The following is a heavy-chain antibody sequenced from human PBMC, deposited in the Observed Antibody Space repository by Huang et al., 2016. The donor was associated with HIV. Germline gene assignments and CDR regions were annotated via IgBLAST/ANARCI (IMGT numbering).Heavy chain of an antibody. CDR2: FEPEESET. CDR1: GYTLTELS. CDR3: ATVYRRFRNHDSGDYYFDY. Sequence: QVQLVQSGAEVKKPGASVKVSCKVSGYTLTELSMHWVRQAPGKGLVWVGGFEPEESETIYSQEFQGRVTMTEDTSTYTAYMELSSLRSEDTAVYYCATVYRRFRNHDSGDYYFDYWDQGTLVTVSS. J-gene: IGHJ4*02. V-gene: IGHV1-24*01. D-gene: IGHD3-22*01.